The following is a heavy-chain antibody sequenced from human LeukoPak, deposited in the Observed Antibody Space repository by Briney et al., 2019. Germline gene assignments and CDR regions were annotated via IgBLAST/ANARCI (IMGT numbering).Heavy chain of an antibody. CDR1: GGSIGSIVYY. Sequence: KPSETLSLTCTVSGGSIGSIVYYWAWIRQPPGKGLEWIGSIYYSGSTYYNPSLKSRLSISVDTSKNQFSLKLSSVTAADTAVYYCARHLVRKRWLQLPGDAFDIWGQGTMVTVSS. CDR3: ARHLVRKRWLQLPGDAFDI. CDR2: IYYSGST. D-gene: IGHD5-24*01. J-gene: IGHJ3*02. V-gene: IGHV4-39*01.